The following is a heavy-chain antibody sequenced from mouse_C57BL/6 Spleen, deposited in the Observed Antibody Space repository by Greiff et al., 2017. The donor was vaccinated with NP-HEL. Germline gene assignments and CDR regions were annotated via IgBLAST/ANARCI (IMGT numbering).Heavy chain of an antibody. V-gene: IGHV1-81*01. CDR2: IYPRSGNT. CDR1: GYTFTSYG. J-gene: IGHJ1*03. Sequence: QVQLKQSGAELARPGASVKLSCKASGYTFTSYGISWVKQRTGQGLEWIGEIYPRSGNTYYTEKFKGKATLTADKSSSTAYMELRSLTSEDSAVYFCARGGTTVVDWYFDVWGTGTTVTVSS. CDR3: ARGGTTVVDWYFDV. D-gene: IGHD1-1*01.